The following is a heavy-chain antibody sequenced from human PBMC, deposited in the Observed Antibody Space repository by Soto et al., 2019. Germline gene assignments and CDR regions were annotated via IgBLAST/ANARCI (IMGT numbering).Heavy chain of an antibody. J-gene: IGHJ5*02. D-gene: IGHD5-18*01. CDR3: ARGNRVTAMVKDWFDP. V-gene: IGHV1-69*12. CDR2: IIPIFGTA. Sequence: QVQLVQSGAEVKKPGSSVKVSCKASGGTFSSYAISWVRQAPGQGLEWMGGIIPIFGTANYAQKFQGRVTITADESTITAYMELSSLRSEDTGVYYCARGNRVTAMVKDWFDPWGQGTLVTVSS. CDR1: GGTFSSYA.